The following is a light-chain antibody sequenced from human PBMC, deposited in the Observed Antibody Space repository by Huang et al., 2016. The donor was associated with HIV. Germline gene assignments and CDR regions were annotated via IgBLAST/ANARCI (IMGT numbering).Light chain of an antibody. CDR1: PSISTY. V-gene: IGKV3-15*01. CDR2: GAS. Sequence: EIVLTQSPATLSVSPGERATLSCRASPSISTYLAWYQHKPAQAPRLLIYGASTRGSGIPARFSGSGSVTEFTLTISSLQSEDFAVYYCQQYNNWPPEVTFGPGTKVDIK. CDR3: QQYNNWPPEVT. J-gene: IGKJ3*01.